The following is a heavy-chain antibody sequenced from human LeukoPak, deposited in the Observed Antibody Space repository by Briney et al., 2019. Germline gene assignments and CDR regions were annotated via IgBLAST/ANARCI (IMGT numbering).Heavy chain of an antibody. CDR2: IYYSGST. CDR3: ARVRWDSGSYQLPDP. D-gene: IGHD2-2*01. V-gene: IGHV4-39*07. Sequence: SETLSLTCTVSGGSISSSSYYWGWIRQPPGKGLEWIGSIYYSGSTYYNPSLKSRVTISVDTSKNQFSLKLSSVTAADTAVYYCARVRWDSGSYQLPDPWGQGTLVTVSS. CDR1: GGSISSSSYY. J-gene: IGHJ5*02.